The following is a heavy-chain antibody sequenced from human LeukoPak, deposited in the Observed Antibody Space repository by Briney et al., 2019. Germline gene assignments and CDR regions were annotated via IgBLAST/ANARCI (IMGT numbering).Heavy chain of an antibody. D-gene: IGHD5-18*01. CDR2: INHSGST. J-gene: IGHJ4*02. Sequence: SETLSLTCAVYGGSFSGYYWSWIRQPPGKGLEWIGEINHSGSTNYNPSLKSRVTISVDTSKNQFSLKLSSVTAADTAVYYCARSFHRGYSHGWAGFDYWGQGTLVTVSS. CDR3: ARSFHRGYSHGWAGFDY. V-gene: IGHV4-34*01. CDR1: GGSFSGYY.